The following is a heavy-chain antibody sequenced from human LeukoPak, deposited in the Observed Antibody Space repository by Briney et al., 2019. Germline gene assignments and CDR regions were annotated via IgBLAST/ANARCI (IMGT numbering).Heavy chain of an antibody. V-gene: IGHV4-31*03. J-gene: IGHJ4*02. CDR2: IYYSGST. CDR3: ARARFSNYVGYYFDY. D-gene: IGHD4-11*01. Sequence: PSETLSLTCTASGGSISSGGYSWSWIRQHPGKGLERIGYIYYSGSTYYNPSLKSRVTISVDTSKNQFSLKLSSVTAADTAVYYCARARFSNYVGYYFDYWGQGTLVTVSS. CDR1: GGSISSGGYS.